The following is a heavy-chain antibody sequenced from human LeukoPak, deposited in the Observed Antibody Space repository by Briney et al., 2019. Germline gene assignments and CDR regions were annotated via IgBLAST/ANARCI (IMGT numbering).Heavy chain of an antibody. J-gene: IGHJ4*02. CDR1: GGSLSSSSYY. D-gene: IGHD5-18*01. CDR2: IYYSGST. Sequence: SETLSLTCTVSGGSLSSSSYYWGWIRQPPGKGLEWIGSIYYSGSTYYNPSLKSRGTISVDTYKNQFSLKLSSVTPADTAVYYCARHLTYSRSPLSYGYSYGHIDYWGQGTLVTVSS. CDR3: ARHLTYSRSPLSYGYSYGHIDY. V-gene: IGHV4-39*01.